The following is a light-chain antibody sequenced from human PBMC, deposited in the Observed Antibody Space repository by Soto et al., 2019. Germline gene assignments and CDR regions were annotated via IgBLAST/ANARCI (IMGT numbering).Light chain of an antibody. CDR1: QSVSSG. CDR2: GAS. J-gene: IGKJ1*01. V-gene: IGKV3-15*01. Sequence: EIVMTQSPATLSVSPGERATLSCRASQSVSSGLAWYQQKPGQAPRLLIYGASTSATGISARFSGSGSGTEFILTLSSLQSEDFAVYYCQQYSRWPRTFGLGTKVEMK. CDR3: QQYSRWPRT.